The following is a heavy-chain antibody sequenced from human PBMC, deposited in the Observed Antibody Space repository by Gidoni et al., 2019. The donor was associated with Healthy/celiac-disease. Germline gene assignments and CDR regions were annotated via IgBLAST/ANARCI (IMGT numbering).Heavy chain of an antibody. CDR1: GGSARSGSSY. CDR3: ARGVVTAIKVYGMDV. Sequence: QVQLQESGPGLVKPSETLSLTCTVSGGSARSGSSYWSWSRQPPGKGLEWIGYIYYSGSTNYNPSLKSRVTISVDTSKNQFSLKLSSVTAADTAVYYCARGVVTAIKVYGMDVWGQGTTVTVSS. J-gene: IGHJ6*02. D-gene: IGHD2-21*02. V-gene: IGHV4-61*01. CDR2: IYYSGST.